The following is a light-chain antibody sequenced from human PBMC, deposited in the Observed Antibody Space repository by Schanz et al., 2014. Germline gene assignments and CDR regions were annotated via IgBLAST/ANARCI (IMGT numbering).Light chain of an antibody. CDR3: QQYNSYWWT. Sequence: DIQMTQSPSSLSASVGARVTITCRASQSISSYLNWYQQKPGKAPKLLIYAASSLQSGVPSRFSGSGSGTEFTLTISSLQPDDFATYYCQQYNSYWWTFGQGTKVEIK. CDR2: AAS. CDR1: QSISSY. V-gene: IGKV1-39*01. J-gene: IGKJ1*01.